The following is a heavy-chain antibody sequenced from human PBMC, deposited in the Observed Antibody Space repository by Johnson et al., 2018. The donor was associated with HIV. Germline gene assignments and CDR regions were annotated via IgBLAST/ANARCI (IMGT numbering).Heavy chain of an antibody. Sequence: EVQLVESGGGLVQPGGSLRLSCAASGFRFSNYWMSWVHQAPGKGLEWVANIKQDGNEKYSVDSVKGRFTISRDNAKNSLYLQMNSLRVEDTAVYYCARDKYCSGGSCYLDAFDIWGQGTMVIVSS. V-gene: IGHV3-7*01. CDR1: GFRFSNYW. D-gene: IGHD2-15*01. CDR2: IKQDGNEK. J-gene: IGHJ3*02. CDR3: ARDKYCSGGSCYLDAFDI.